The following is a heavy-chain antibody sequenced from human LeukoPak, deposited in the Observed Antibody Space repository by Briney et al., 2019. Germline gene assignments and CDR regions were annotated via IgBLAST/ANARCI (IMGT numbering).Heavy chain of an antibody. CDR1: GFTFSSYS. CDR3: ASGFGEAKFDY. D-gene: IGHD3-10*01. J-gene: IGHJ4*02. Sequence: PGESLRLSCAASGFTFSSYSMNWVRLVPGKGLEWVSSISGSSRYIYYADSVKGRFTISRDNAKNSLYLQMNSLRAEDTAVYYCASGFGEAKFDYWGQGTLVTVSS. V-gene: IGHV3-21*01. CDR2: ISGSSRYI.